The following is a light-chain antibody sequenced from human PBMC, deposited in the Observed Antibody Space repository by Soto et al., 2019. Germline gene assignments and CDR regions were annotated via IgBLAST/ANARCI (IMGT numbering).Light chain of an antibody. CDR1: QSISSW. V-gene: IGKV1-5*01. CDR2: DAS. CDR3: QQRSNWLWT. Sequence: DIQMTQSPSTLSASVGDRVTITCRASQSISSWLAWYQQKPGKAPKLLIYDASSLESGVPSRFSGSGSGTEFTLTISGLEPEDFAVYYCQQRSNWLWTFGQGTKVEIK. J-gene: IGKJ1*01.